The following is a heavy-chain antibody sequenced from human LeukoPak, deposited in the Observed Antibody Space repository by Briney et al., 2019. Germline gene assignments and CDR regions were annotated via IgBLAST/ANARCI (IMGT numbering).Heavy chain of an antibody. Sequence: GGSLRLSCAASGSTFSSYWMHWVRQAPGKGLVWVSRIDSDGSGTSNADSVKGRFTISRDNAKNTLYLQMNSLRAEDTAVYYCARDRYRSIDYWGQGTLVTVSS. CDR3: ARDRYRSIDY. V-gene: IGHV3-74*01. D-gene: IGHD1-1*01. CDR2: IDSDGSGT. J-gene: IGHJ4*02. CDR1: GSTFSSYW.